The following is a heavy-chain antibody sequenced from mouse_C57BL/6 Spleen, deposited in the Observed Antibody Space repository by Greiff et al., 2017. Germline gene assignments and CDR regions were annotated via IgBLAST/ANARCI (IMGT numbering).Heavy chain of an antibody. CDR2: INPSTGGT. V-gene: IGHV1-42*01. Sequence: VQLQQSGPELVQPGASVKISCKASGYSFTGYYMNWVKQSPEKSLEWLGEINPSTGGTTYNQKFKAKATLTVDKSSSTAYMQRKSLTSEDSAVYYCARGDDFFDYWGQGTTLTVSS. D-gene: IGHD3-3*01. J-gene: IGHJ2*01. CDR3: ARGDDFFDY. CDR1: GYSFTGYY.